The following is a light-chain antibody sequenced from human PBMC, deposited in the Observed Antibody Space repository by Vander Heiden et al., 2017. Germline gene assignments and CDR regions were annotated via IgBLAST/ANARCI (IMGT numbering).Light chain of an antibody. CDR1: QSVSSY. J-gene: IGKJ5*01. CDR2: DAS. Sequence: ELVLTQSPPTLSLSPGERPTLSCRASQSVSSYLAWYQQKPGQAPRLLIYDASNRATGIPARFSGSGCGTDFTLTISSREPEDFAVYFCQQRSNWPPITFGQGTQVEIK. V-gene: IGKV3-11*01. CDR3: QQRSNWPPIT.